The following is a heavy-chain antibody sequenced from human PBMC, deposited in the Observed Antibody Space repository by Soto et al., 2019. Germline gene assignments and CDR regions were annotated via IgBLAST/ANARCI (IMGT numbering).Heavy chain of an antibody. CDR3: ARENSPGIAAAGTSYYFDY. V-gene: IGHV4-59*01. CDR1: GGSISSYY. CDR2: IYYSGST. J-gene: IGHJ4*02. D-gene: IGHD6-13*01. Sequence: SETLSLTCTVSGGSISSYYWSWIRQPPGKGLEWIGYIYYSGSTNYKPSLKSRVTISVDTSKNQFSLKLSSVTAADTAVYYCARENSPGIAAAGTSYYFDYWGQGSLVTVSS.